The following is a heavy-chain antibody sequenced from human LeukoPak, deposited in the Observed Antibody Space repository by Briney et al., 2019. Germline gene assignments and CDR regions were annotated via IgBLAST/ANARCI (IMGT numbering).Heavy chain of an antibody. CDR1: GGFINDYY. J-gene: IGHJ6*02. CDR3: ARLDYGDYYYYGMDV. V-gene: IGHV4-59*08. D-gene: IGHD4-17*01. Sequence: SETLSLTCSVSGGFINDYYWSWIRQSPGKGLEWIGYIYDSGTTSYSPYVMGRVTISLDTSKTQFSLKLNTVTAADTAVYYCARLDYGDYYYYGMDVWGQGTTVTVSS. CDR2: IYDSGTT.